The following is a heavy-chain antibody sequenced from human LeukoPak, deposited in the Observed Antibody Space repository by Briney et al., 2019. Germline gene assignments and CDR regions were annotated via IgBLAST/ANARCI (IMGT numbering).Heavy chain of an antibody. CDR2: ISGSGGST. J-gene: IGHJ6*03. CDR3: AKDGRSSSAYYYMDV. V-gene: IGHV3-23*01. CDR1: GFTFSSYA. D-gene: IGHD6-6*01. Sequence: GGSLRLSCAASGFTFSSYAMSWVRQAPGKGLEWVSAISGSGGSTYYADSVKGRFTISRDNSKNTLYLQMNSLRAEDTAVYYCAKDGRSSSAYYYMDVWGKGTTVTVSS.